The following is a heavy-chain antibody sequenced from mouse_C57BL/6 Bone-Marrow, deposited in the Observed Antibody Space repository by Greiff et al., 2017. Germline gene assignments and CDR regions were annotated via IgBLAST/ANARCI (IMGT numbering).Heavy chain of an antibody. J-gene: IGHJ3*01. CDR3: AREYYYGSSYGCAY. D-gene: IGHD1-1*01. CDR2: ISDGGSYT. V-gene: IGHV5-4*01. Sequence: EVKVVESGGGLVKPGGSLKLSCAASGFTFSSYAMSWVRQTPEKRLEWVATISDGGSYTYYPDNVKGRFTISRDNAKNNLYLQMSHLKSEDTAMYYCAREYYYGSSYGCAYWGQGTLVTVSA. CDR1: GFTFSSYA.